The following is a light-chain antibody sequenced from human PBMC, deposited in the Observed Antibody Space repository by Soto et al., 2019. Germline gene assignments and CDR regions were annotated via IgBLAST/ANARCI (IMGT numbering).Light chain of an antibody. CDR3: QQYGSSPLT. J-gene: IGKJ4*01. Sequence: EIVLTQSPGTLSLSPGERATLSCRASQSVSSSYLAWYQQKPGQAPRLLIYGTSNRATGIPDRFSGSGSGKDFTLTISRLEPEDFAVYYCQQYGSSPLTFGGGTKVEIK. CDR1: QSVSSSY. V-gene: IGKV3-20*01. CDR2: GTS.